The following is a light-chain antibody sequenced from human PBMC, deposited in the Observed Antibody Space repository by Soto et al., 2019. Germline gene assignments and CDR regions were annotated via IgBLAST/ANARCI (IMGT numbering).Light chain of an antibody. CDR2: RAS. V-gene: IGKV1-5*03. J-gene: IGKJ1*01. CDR3: QQYSSYYPT. Sequence: DIQMTQSPSTLSSSIRDRVTITCLASQTISIWVAWYQQKPGTAPNLLIYRASTLQGGVPSRFSGSGSGTDFTLSISSLQPEDFATYYCQQYSSYYPTFGQGTKVDIK. CDR1: QTISIW.